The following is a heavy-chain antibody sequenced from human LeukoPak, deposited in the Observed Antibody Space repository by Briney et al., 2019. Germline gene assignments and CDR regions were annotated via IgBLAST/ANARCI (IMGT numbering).Heavy chain of an antibody. D-gene: IGHD3-22*01. CDR1: GFTFSDYY. Sequence: GGSLRLSCEASGFTFSDYYMSWIRQAPGKGLEWVSFITSSAATMYYADSVKGRFTISRDNGKNSLYLQMNSLRAEDTAVYYCARGGVTSMIVVVPPYHYGLDVWGQGTTVTVSS. CDR2: ITSSAATM. CDR3: ARGGVTSMIVVVPPYHYGLDV. V-gene: IGHV3-11*01. J-gene: IGHJ6*02.